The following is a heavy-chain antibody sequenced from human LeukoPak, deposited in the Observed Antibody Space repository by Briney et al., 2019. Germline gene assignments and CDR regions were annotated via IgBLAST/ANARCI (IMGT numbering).Heavy chain of an antibody. Sequence: GRSLRLSCAASGFTFSSYWMHWVRQAPGKGLVWVSRINSDASSTSYADSVKGRFTISRDNAKNTLYLQMNSLRAEDTAVYYCARVQGHPPNGLDVWGQGTMVTVSS. CDR1: GFTFSSYW. CDR3: ARVQGHPPNGLDV. D-gene: IGHD2-8*01. J-gene: IGHJ3*01. CDR2: INSDASST. V-gene: IGHV3-74*01.